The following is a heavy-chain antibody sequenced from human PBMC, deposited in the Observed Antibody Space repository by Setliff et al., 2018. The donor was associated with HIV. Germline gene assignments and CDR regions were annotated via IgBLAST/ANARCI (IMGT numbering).Heavy chain of an antibody. CDR1: GGSISSYY. Sequence: PSETLSLTCTVSGGSISSYYWSWIRQPPGKGLEWIGYIYYSGSTNYNPSLKSRVTISVDTSKNQFSLNLNSVTAADTAVYYCARSPSCRSSWEYYFDYWGQGILVTVSS. J-gene: IGHJ4*02. CDR2: IYYSGST. V-gene: IGHV4-59*12. CDR3: ARSPSCRSSWEYYFDY. D-gene: IGHD6-13*01.